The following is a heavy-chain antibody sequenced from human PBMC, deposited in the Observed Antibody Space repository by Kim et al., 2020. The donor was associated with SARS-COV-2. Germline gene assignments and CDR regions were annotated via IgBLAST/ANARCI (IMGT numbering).Heavy chain of an antibody. CDR1: GGSFSGYY. CDR2: INHSGST. Sequence: SETLSLTCAVYGGSFSGYYWSWIRQPPGKGLEWIGEINHSGSTNYNPSLKSRVTISVDTSKNQFSLKLSSVTAADTAVYYCARDGYCSSTSCPDGMDVWGQGTTVTVSS. V-gene: IGHV4-34*01. J-gene: IGHJ6*02. CDR3: ARDGYCSSTSCPDGMDV. D-gene: IGHD2-2*01.